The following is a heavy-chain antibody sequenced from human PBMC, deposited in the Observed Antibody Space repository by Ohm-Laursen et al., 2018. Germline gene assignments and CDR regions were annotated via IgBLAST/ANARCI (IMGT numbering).Heavy chain of an antibody. Sequence: SLRLSCSASGFTFDDYAMHWVRQAPGKGLEWVAVISYDGSNKYYADSVKGRFTISRDNSQNILYLQMDSLRAEDTAVYYCAKDRYSSGRMVDYWGQGTLVTVSS. CDR3: AKDRYSSGRMVDY. D-gene: IGHD2-15*01. CDR2: ISYDGSNK. V-gene: IGHV3-30*18. J-gene: IGHJ4*02. CDR1: GFTFDDYA.